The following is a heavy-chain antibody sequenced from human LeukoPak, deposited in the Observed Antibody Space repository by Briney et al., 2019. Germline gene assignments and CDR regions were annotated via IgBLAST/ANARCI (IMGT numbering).Heavy chain of an antibody. CDR2: IYYSGST. J-gene: IGHJ4*02. CDR1: GGSISSSSYY. Sequence: SETLSLTCTASGGSISSSSYYWGWIRQPPGKGLEWIGSIYYSGSTYYNPSLKSRVTISVDTSKNQFSLKLSSVTAADTAVYYCARHGIPYDILTGYHVYFDYWGQGTLVTVSS. CDR3: ARHGIPYDILTGYHVYFDY. D-gene: IGHD3-9*01. V-gene: IGHV4-39*01.